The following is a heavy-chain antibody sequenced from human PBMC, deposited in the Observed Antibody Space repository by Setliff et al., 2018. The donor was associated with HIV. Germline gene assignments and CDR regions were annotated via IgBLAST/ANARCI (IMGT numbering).Heavy chain of an antibody. J-gene: IGHJ4*02. V-gene: IGHV4-38-2*02. D-gene: IGHD5-18*01. CDR3: ARHDRGNTYGQGYFDY. Sequence: SETLSLTCTVSGQFISDGYYWGWIRQPPGKGLEWIGSVYHSGKTYYNPTLKSRVTMSADTSKNQISLMLRSMTAADTAVYYCARHDRGNTYGQGYFDYWGQGALVT. CDR1: GQFISDGYY. CDR2: VYHSGKT.